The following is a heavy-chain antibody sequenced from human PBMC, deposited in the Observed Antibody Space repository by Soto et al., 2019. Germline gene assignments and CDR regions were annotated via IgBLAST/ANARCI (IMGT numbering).Heavy chain of an antibody. CDR1: GGTSSSYS. CDR2: FNPILGVA. Sequence: QVQLVQSGAEVKKPGSSVKVSCKASGGTSSSYSFTWVRQAPGQGLEWMGRFNPILGVANYVQKFQGRVTITADQSTSTAYMELSSLRSEDTAVYYCARGGDADSSLVDFPHWGQGTLVTVSS. V-gene: IGHV1-69*02. D-gene: IGHD3-22*01. J-gene: IGHJ1*01. CDR3: ARGGDADSSLVDFPH.